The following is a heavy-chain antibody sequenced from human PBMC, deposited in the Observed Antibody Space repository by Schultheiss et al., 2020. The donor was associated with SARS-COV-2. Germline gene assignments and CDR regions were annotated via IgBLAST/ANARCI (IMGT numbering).Heavy chain of an antibody. D-gene: IGHD6-13*01. CDR3: ARDVQQQLLYYYMDV. J-gene: IGHJ6*03. Sequence: SETLSLTCTVSGGSISSYYWSWIRQPPGKGLEWIGSIYHSGSTYYNPSLKSRVTISVDTSKNQFSLKLSSVTAADSAVYYCARDVQQQLLYYYMDVWGKGTTVTVSS. CDR1: GGSISSYY. V-gene: IGHV4-59*12. CDR2: IYHSGST.